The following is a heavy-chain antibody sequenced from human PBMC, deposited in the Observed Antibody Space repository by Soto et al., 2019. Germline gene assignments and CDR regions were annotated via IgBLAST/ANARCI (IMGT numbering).Heavy chain of an antibody. Sequence: RRSLRLSCVASGFNFKKFAMALVRQAPGEGLEWVSGISCCGGSTSYADSVKGRFSTARDDSKSTLSLQMNGLRVEDTAQYFCAKADGEQWLIPHLESWGEEPLVTVS. V-gene: IGHV3-23*01. J-gene: IGHJ4*02. CDR3: AKADGEQWLIPHLES. D-gene: IGHD6-19*01. CDR2: ISCCGGST. CDR1: GFNFKKFA.